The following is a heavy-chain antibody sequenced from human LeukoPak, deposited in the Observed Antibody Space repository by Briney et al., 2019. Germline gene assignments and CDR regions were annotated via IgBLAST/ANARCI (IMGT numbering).Heavy chain of an antibody. Sequence: PSETLSLTCTVSGDSISSGDYYWSWIRQPAGKGLEWIGRISSSGSTNYNPSLKSRVTISVDTSKNQFSLKLSSVTAADTAVYYCARGGVLLGIDYWGQGTLVTVSS. CDR1: GDSISSGDYY. D-gene: IGHD2-8*02. J-gene: IGHJ4*02. CDR3: ARGGVLLGIDY. CDR2: ISSSGST. V-gene: IGHV4-61*02.